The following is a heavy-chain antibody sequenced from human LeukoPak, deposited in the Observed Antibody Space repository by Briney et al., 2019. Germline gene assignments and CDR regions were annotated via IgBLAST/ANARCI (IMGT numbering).Heavy chain of an antibody. CDR1: GFTFITYT. D-gene: IGHD6-19*01. CDR3: ARDMVGYSNGPALFGY. Sequence: GESLRLSCAASGFTFITYTMNWVRQAPGKGLEWVSYISSSSNTIYYADSVKGRFTISRDNAKNSLYLQMNSLRAEDTAVYYCARDMVGYSNGPALFGYWGQGTLVTVSS. J-gene: IGHJ4*02. CDR2: ISSSSNTI. V-gene: IGHV3-48*01.